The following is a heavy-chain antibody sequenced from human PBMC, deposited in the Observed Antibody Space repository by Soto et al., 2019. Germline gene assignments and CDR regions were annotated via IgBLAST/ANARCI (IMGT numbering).Heavy chain of an antibody. J-gene: IGHJ4*02. Sequence: PGGSLRLFCTASGFTFGDYAMSWFRQAPGKGLEWVGFIRSKAYGGTTEYAASVKGRFTISRDDSKSIAYLQMNSLKTEDTAVYYCTRVPVVVQHYFDYWGQGTLVTVSS. CDR3: TRVPVVVQHYFDY. CDR1: GFTFGDYA. V-gene: IGHV3-49*03. CDR2: IRSKAYGGTT. D-gene: IGHD2-15*01.